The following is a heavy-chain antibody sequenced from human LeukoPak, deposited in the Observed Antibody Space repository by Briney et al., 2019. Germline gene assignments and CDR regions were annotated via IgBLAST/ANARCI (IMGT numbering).Heavy chain of an antibody. V-gene: IGHV2-5*02. CDR2: IYWDDDK. CDR3: VHRGIYSPFDY. D-gene: IGHD4-11*01. J-gene: IGHJ4*02. Sequence: SGPTLVKPTQTLTLTCTFSGFSLSTSGVGVGWVRQPPGKALEWLALIYWDDDKRYNSSLKSRLTITKDTSKNQVVLTMTNVDPVDTATYYCVHRGIYSPFDYWGQGALVTVSS. CDR1: GFSLSTSGVG.